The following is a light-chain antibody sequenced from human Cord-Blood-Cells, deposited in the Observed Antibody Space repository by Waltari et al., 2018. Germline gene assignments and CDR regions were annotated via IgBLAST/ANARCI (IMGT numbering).Light chain of an antibody. CDR2: SNK. J-gene: IGLJ2*01. V-gene: IGLV1-44*01. Sequence: QSVVSHPTSASGTPGQRLTISCSGSSSNLGSTTLNWYQPPPGTAPNLPIYSNKQQPSWRPDRCAGSKTGTAASVAISGSQSEDEAAYYVAAWEEGLSGVVFGRGTKLTVL. CDR1: SSNLGSTT. CDR3: AAWEEGLSGVV.